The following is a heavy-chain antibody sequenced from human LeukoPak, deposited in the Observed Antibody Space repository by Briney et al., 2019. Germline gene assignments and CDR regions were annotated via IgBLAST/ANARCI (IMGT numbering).Heavy chain of an antibody. V-gene: IGHV3-48*02. CDR2: ISCSRSTI. D-gene: IGHD1-26*01. Sequence: GGSLRLSCAASGFIFSTYSMNWVRQAPGKGLEWVSYISCSRSTIYYADSVKGRFTISRDNAQDSLFLQMDTLRDEDTAVYYCARELFGGSLNFDCRGQGTLVTVSS. CDR1: GFIFSTYS. CDR3: ARELFGGSLNFDC. J-gene: IGHJ4*02.